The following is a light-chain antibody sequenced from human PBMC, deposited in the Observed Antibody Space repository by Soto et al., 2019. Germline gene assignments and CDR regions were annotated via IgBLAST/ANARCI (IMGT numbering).Light chain of an antibody. V-gene: IGKV4-1*01. J-gene: IGKJ2*01. CDR3: QQYESTPPT. CDR2: WAS. CDR1: QSVLYSSNNKNY. Sequence: DIVMTQSPDSLAVSLGERATINCKSSQSVLYSSNNKNYLAWYQQRPGQPPKLLIYWASTRESGVPDRFSGSGSETDFTLTITSLQAEDVALYYCQQYESTPPTFGQGTKLEIK.